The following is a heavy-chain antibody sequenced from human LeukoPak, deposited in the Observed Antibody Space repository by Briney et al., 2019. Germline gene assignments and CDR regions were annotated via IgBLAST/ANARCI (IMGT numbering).Heavy chain of an antibody. CDR1: GYTCTSYG. CDR3: AKDQYNWFDP. CDR2: ISAYNGNT. Sequence: ASVKVSCKASGYTCTSYGISWVRQAPGQGLEWMGWISAYNGNTNYAQKLQGRVAMTTDTSTSTAYMELRSLRSDDTAVYYCAKDQYNWFDPWGQGTLVTVSS. V-gene: IGHV1-18*01. J-gene: IGHJ5*02.